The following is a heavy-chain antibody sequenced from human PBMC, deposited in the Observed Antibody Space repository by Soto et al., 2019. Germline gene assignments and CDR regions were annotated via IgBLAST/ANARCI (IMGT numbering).Heavy chain of an antibody. Sequence: LRLSCAASGFTFDDYTMHLVRQALWKGLEWVSLISWDGGSTYYADSVKGRFTISRDNSKNSLYLQMNSLRTEDTALYYCAKDRGVRGDPYYYGMDVWGQGTTVTVSS. D-gene: IGHD3-10*01. CDR3: AKDRGVRGDPYYYGMDV. CDR1: GFTFDDYT. V-gene: IGHV3-43*01. J-gene: IGHJ6*02. CDR2: ISWDGGST.